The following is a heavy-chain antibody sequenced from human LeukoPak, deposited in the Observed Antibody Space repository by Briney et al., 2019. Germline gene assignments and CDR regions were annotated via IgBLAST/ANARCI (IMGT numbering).Heavy chain of an antibody. V-gene: IGHV3-7*01. CDR2: IDKHGSGK. CDR1: GFTFSTSW. D-gene: IGHD1-26*01. CDR3: ARDAGWGYYDL. Sequence: QAGGSLRLSCVASGFTFSTSWVTWVRQAPGKGLEWVANIDKHGSGKYYVDSVKGRFAISRDYASNSVFLQMDSLRAEDRSVYYCARDAGWGYYDLWGQGTPVTVSS. J-gene: IGHJ4*02.